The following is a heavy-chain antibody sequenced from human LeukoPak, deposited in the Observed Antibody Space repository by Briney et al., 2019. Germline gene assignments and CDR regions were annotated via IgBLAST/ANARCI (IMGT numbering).Heavy chain of an antibody. CDR3: ARELAARRYFDY. CDR1: GFTFSSYG. D-gene: IGHD6-6*01. J-gene: IGHJ4*02. V-gene: IGHV3-33*01. Sequence: GGSLRLSCAASGFTFSSYGMHWVRQAPGKGLEWVAVIWYDGSNKCYADSVKGRFTISRDNSKNTLYLQMNSLRAEDTAVYYCARELAARRYFDYWGQGTLVTVSS. CDR2: IWYDGSNK.